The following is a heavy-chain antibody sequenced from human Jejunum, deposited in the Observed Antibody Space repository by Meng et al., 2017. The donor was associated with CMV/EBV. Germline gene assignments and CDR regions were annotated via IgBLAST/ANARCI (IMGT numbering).Heavy chain of an antibody. J-gene: IGHJ6*02. CDR2: INTSGTTK. Sequence: NWVRQAPGKGLEWVSYINTSGTTKCYTDSVKGRFTIFRDNDKNSLYLQMNSLRAEDTAVYYCARDRYCHNGVCFAPNTYYFGMDVWGQGTTVTVSS. D-gene: IGHD2-8*01. V-gene: IGHV3-48*03. CDR3: ARDRYCHNGVCFAPNTYYFGMDV.